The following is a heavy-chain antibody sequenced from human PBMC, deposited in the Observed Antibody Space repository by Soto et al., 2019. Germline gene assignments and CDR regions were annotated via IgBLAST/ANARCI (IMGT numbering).Heavy chain of an antibody. D-gene: IGHD2-2*01. V-gene: IGHV3-48*01. Sequence: GGSLRLSCAASGFIFTPFSVSWVRQAPGKGLEWISYVSVGGTAIYYADSVRGRFTISRDDAKNSVYLQINSLGAEDTAVYYCARLICDSTSCPRHYSDSWGQGTPVTVSS. CDR2: VSVGGTAI. J-gene: IGHJ4*02. CDR1: GFIFTPFS. CDR3: ARLICDSTSCPRHYSDS.